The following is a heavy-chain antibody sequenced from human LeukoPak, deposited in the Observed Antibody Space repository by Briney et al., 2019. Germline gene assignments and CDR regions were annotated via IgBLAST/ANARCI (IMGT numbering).Heavy chain of an antibody. V-gene: IGHV3-48*03. CDR1: GFTFSDFA. CDR2: ISSSGSTI. Sequence: GGSLRLSCAASGFTFSDFAMNWVRQAPGKGLEWVSYISSSGSTIYYADSVKGRFTISRDNAKNSLYLQMNSLRAEDTAVYYCAELGITMIGGVWGKGTTVTISS. J-gene: IGHJ6*04. CDR3: AELGITMIGGV. D-gene: IGHD3-10*02.